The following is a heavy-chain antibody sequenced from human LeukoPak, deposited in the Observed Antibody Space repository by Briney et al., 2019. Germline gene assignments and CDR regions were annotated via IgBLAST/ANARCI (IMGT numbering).Heavy chain of an antibody. CDR3: ARGSRLYYGSGSYTSRFDY. CDR1: GYTFIRYG. CDR2: ISTYNGNT. Sequence: GASVKVSCKASGYTFIRYGISWVRQAPGQGLEWMGWISTYNGNTNYAQKLQGRVTITRNTSISTAYMELSSLRSEDTAVYYCARGSRLYYGSGSYTSRFDYWGQGTLVTVSS. D-gene: IGHD3-10*01. J-gene: IGHJ4*02. V-gene: IGHV1-18*01.